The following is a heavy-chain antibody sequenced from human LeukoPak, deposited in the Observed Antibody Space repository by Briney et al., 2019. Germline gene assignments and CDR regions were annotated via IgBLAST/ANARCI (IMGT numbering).Heavy chain of an antibody. V-gene: IGHV4-59*01. CDR2: IYYSGST. Sequence: SSETLSLTCTVSGGSISSYDWSWIRQPPGKGLEWIGDIYYSGSTRYNPSLESRVTISLDTSKNQFSLSLTSVTAADTAVYYCAREPRWYYYDSASYYFDYWGQGTLVTVSS. J-gene: IGHJ4*02. CDR3: AREPRWYYYDSASYYFDY. CDR1: GGSISSYD. D-gene: IGHD3-22*01.